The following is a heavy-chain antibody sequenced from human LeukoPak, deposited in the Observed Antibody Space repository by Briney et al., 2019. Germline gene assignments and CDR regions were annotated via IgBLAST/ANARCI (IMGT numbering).Heavy chain of an antibody. CDR2: IWYDGTNI. J-gene: IGHJ4*02. D-gene: IGHD3-10*01. CDR3: ARGGNYGSGSYYLDY. Sequence: GGSLRLSCAASGLILSSYGIHWVRQAPGKGLEWVAVIWYDGTNIYYGDSVKGRFSISRDNSKNTVHLQMDSLRAEDTAVYYCARGGNYGSGSYYLDYWGQGTLVTVSS. V-gene: IGHV3-33*01. CDR1: GLILSSYG.